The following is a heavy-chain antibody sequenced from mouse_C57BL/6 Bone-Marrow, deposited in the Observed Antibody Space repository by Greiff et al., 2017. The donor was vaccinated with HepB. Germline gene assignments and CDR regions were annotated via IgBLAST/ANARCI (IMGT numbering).Heavy chain of an antibody. J-gene: IGHJ4*01. CDR2: INYDGSST. V-gene: IGHV5-16*01. CDR1: GFTFSDYY. CDR3: ARWYGSSYDAMDY. D-gene: IGHD1-1*01. Sequence: EVKLVESEGGLVQPGSSMKLSCTASGFTFSDYYMAWVRQVPEKGLEWVANINYDGSSTYYLDSLKSRFIISRDNAKNILYLQMSSLKSEGTATYYCARWYGSSYDAMDYWGQGTSVTVSS.